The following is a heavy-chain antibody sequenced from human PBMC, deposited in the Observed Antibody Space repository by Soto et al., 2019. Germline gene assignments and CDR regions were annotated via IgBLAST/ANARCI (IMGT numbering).Heavy chain of an antibody. CDR3: VMVDNFVTPTPQDV. Sequence: QVQLVQSGDEVKKPGASVKVSCKASGYIFVNYGIAWVRQAPGQGLEWIGWISPYTGNTHSATQVQGRLTMTTDTSTSTACMDLGSLTSDDTAVYYCVMVDNFVTPTPQDVWGQGTTVTVSS. J-gene: IGHJ6*02. D-gene: IGHD3-16*02. V-gene: IGHV1-18*01. CDR1: GYIFVNYG. CDR2: ISPYTGNT.